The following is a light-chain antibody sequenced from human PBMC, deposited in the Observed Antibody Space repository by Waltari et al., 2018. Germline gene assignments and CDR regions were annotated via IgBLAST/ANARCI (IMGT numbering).Light chain of an antibody. Sequence: QSVLTQPPSASGTPGPRVTISCSGSSSNIASNTVNWYQQLPGTAPKLLIYSNNQRPSGVPDRFSGSKSGTSASLAISGLQSEDEADYYCAAWDDSLNGYVFGTGTKVTVL. J-gene: IGLJ1*01. V-gene: IGLV1-44*01. CDR3: AAWDDSLNGYV. CDR2: SNN. CDR1: SSNIASNT.